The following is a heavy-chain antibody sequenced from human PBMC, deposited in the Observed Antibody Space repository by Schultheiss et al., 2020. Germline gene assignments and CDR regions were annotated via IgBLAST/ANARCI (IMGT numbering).Heavy chain of an antibody. CDR3: ARTLYYYGSGKGYYFDY. Sequence: SETLSLTCTVAGGSISSGGYYWSWIRQHAGKGLEWMGDIYYSGSTNYNPSLKSRVTISVDTSKNQFSLKLSSVTAADTAVYYCARTLYYYGSGKGYYFDYWGQETLVTVSS. J-gene: IGHJ4*02. CDR2: IYYSGST. D-gene: IGHD3-10*01. CDR1: GGSISSGGYY. V-gene: IGHV4-61*08.